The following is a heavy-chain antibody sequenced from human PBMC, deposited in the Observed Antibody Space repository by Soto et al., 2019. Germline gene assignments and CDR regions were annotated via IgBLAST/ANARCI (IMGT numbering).Heavy chain of an antibody. J-gene: IGHJ6*02. D-gene: IGHD2-21*02. CDR3: AREDDGGDSLDV. CDR2: IRHSGSI. Sequence: SETLSLTCTVSGDSISSDYYHWTWIRQSPGKGLEWIGYIRHSGSILYNPSLKSRVTISVDTSKNQFSLHLTSVTAADTAVYFCAREDDGGDSLDVWGQGTTVTVSS. CDR1: GDSISSDYYH. V-gene: IGHV4-30-4*08.